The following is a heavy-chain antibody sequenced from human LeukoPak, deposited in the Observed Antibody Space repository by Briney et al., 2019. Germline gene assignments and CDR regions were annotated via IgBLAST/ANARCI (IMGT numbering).Heavy chain of an antibody. CDR1: GYTFTGYY. D-gene: IGHD1-26*01. Sequence: ASVKVSCKASGYTFTGYYMHWVRQAPGQRLEWMGWINAGNGNTKYSQEFQGRVTITRDTSASTAYMELSSLRSEDMAVYYCARDSGSYTTGFDYWGQGTLVTVSS. CDR3: ARDSGSYTTGFDY. J-gene: IGHJ4*02. V-gene: IGHV1-3*03. CDR2: INAGNGNT.